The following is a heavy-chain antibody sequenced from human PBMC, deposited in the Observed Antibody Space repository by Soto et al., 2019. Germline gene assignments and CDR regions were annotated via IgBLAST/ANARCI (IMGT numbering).Heavy chain of an antibody. CDR3: TRFGTYYDTSGFLY. V-gene: IGHV3-74*01. CDR2: INSDGSST. CDR1: GFTFSSNW. D-gene: IGHD3-22*01. Sequence: PGGSLRLSCAASGFTFSSNWMHWVRQAPGKGLVWVSRINSDGSSTDYADSVKGRFTISRDNGKNTLYLQMNSLTAEDTAVYYCTRFGTYYDTSGFLYWGQGTLVTVSS. J-gene: IGHJ4*02.